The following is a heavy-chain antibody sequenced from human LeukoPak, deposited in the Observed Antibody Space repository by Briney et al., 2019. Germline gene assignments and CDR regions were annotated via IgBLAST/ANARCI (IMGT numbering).Heavy chain of an antibody. CDR1: GYTFTVYY. D-gene: IGHD3-3*01. V-gene: IGHV1-2*02. Sequence: ASVRVSCKASGYTFTVYYMHWVRQAPGQGLEWMGWINPNSGGTNYAQKFQGRVTMTRDTSISTAYMELSRLRSDDTAVYYCARQDYDFWSGWDYYYMDVWGKGTTVTVSS. CDR2: INPNSGGT. CDR3: ARQDYDFWSGWDYYYMDV. J-gene: IGHJ6*03.